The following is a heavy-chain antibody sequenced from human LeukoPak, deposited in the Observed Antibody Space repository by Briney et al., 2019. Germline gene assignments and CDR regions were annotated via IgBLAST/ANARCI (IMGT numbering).Heavy chain of an antibody. CDR1: GYTFTSYD. V-gene: IGHV1-8*03. D-gene: IGHD1-26*01. Sequence: ASVKVSCKASGYTFTSYDINRVRQATGQGLEWMGWMNPNSGNTGYAQKFQGRVTITRNTSISTAYMELSSLRSDDTAVYYCAREATVEGYWGQGTLVTVSS. J-gene: IGHJ4*02. CDR3: AREATVEGY. CDR2: MNPNSGNT.